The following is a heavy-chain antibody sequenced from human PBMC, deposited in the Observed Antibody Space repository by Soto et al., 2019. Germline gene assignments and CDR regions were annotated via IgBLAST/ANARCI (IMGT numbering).Heavy chain of an antibody. CDR3: ARGTGGATVDY. D-gene: IGHD1-26*01. CDR1: GGSISSYY. J-gene: IGHJ4*02. V-gene: IGHV4-59*01. Sequence: QVQLQESGPGLVKPSETLSLTCTVSGGSISSYYWSWIRQPPGKGLEWIGYIYYSGSTNYNPSLTRXXTXSXXTSKNQFSLKLSSVTAADTGVYYCARGTGGATVDYWGQGTLVTVSS. CDR2: IYYSGST.